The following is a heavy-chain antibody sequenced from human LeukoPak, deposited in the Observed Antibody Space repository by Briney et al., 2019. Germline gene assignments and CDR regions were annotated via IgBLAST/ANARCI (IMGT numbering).Heavy chain of an antibody. Sequence: GGSLRLSCAASGLTFSSYGMHWVRQAPGKGLEWVAVIWYDGSNKYYADSVKGRFTISRDNSKNTLYLQMNSLRAEDTAVYYCVTMIESFDYWGQGTLVTVSS. V-gene: IGHV3-33*01. CDR2: IWYDGSNK. CDR3: VTMIESFDY. J-gene: IGHJ4*02. D-gene: IGHD3-22*01. CDR1: GLTFSSYG.